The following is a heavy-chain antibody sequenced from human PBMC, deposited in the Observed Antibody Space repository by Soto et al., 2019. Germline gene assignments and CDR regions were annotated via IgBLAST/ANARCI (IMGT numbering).Heavy chain of an antibody. D-gene: IGHD6-13*01. V-gene: IGHV3-15*07. CDR2: IKSKVNGETT. J-gene: IGHJ4*02. Sequence: PGGSLRLSYAASGFTFSYAWMNWVRQAPGKGLEWAGQIKSKVNGETTDYAATVKGRFTISRDDSKSTLYLQMNSLRSEDTAVYYCAAGLYFFDYCGQGT. CDR1: GFTFSYAW. CDR3: AAGLYFFDY.